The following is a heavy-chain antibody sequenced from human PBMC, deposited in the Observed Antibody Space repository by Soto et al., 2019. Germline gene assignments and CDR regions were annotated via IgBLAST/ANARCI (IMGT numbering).Heavy chain of an antibody. J-gene: IGHJ4*02. V-gene: IGHV3-9*01. D-gene: IGHD6-13*01. CDR3: AKRLGSWATQYEFDY. CDR2: ISWNSGSI. CDR1: GFTFDDYA. Sequence: EVQLVESGGGLVQPGRSLRLSCAASGFTFDDYAMHWVRQAPGKGLEWVSGISWNSGSIGYADSVKGRFTISRDNAKNSLYLQMNSLRAEDTALYYCAKRLGSWATQYEFDYWGQGTLVTVSS.